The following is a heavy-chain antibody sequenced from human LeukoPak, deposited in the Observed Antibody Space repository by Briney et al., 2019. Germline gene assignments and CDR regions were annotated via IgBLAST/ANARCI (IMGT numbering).Heavy chain of an antibody. CDR3: GRNGYYSVDY. V-gene: IGHV4-4*02. D-gene: IGHD1-26*01. Sequence: SETLSLTCVVSGGFLSNGYYWSWVRQPPGKGLEWIGEIFHSGTTTYNPSLKSRVTISVDTSKTQFSLKLSSVTAADTAVYYCGRNGYYSVDYWGQGTLVTVSS. J-gene: IGHJ4*02. CDR2: IFHSGTT. CDR1: GGFLSNGYY.